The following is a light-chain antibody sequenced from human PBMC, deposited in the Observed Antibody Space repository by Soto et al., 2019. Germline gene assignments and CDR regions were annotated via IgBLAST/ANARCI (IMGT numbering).Light chain of an antibody. V-gene: IGKV3-15*01. CDR2: EAS. Sequence: EVLMTQSPATLSVSPGERVTLSCRASQGISNDLAWYQHKPGQAPRLLVYEASTRATGIPDRLSGRGSGTKFTLTISSMKSEDFGIYYCQQYNNWVTFGGGTKVDIK. CDR3: QQYNNWVT. CDR1: QGISND. J-gene: IGKJ4*01.